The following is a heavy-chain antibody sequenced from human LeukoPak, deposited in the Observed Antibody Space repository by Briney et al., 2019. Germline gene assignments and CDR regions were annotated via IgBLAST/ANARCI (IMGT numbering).Heavy chain of an antibody. Sequence: SETLSLTCAVYGGSFSGYYWSWIRQPPGKGLEWIGEINHSGSTNYNPSLKSRVTISVDTSKNQFSLKLSSVTAADTAVYYCARFIAARFYFDYWGQGTPVTVSS. J-gene: IGHJ4*02. V-gene: IGHV4-34*01. CDR2: INHSGST. CDR1: GGSFSGYY. D-gene: IGHD6-6*01. CDR3: ARFIAARFYFDY.